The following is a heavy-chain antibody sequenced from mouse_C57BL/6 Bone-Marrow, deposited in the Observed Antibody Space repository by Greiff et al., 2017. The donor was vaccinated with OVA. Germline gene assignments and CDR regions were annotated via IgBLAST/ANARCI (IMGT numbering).Heavy chain of an antibody. CDR3: VLLLLRFYWYFDV. D-gene: IGHD1-1*01. V-gene: IGHV1-74*01. CDR2: IHPSDSDT. J-gene: IGHJ1*03. Sequence: QVQLQQPGAELVKPGASVKVSCKASGYPFTSYWMHWVKQRPGHGLEWIGRIHPSDSDTNYNQKFKGKATLTVDKSSSTAYMQLSSMTSEDSAVYYCVLLLLRFYWYFDVWGTGTTVTVSS. CDR1: GYPFTSYW.